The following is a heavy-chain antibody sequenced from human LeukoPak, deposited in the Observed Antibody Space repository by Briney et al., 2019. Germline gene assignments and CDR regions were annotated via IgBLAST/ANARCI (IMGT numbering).Heavy chain of an antibody. CDR3: ASRDCSGGSCYDAYFDY. D-gene: IGHD2-15*01. Sequence: PSETLSLTCAVYGGSFSDYYWSWIRQPPGKGLEWIGYIFYSGSTNYNPSLKSRVTISVDTSKNQFSLKLSSVTAADTAVYYCASRDCSGGSCYDAYFDYWGQGTLVTVSS. J-gene: IGHJ4*02. V-gene: IGHV4-59*01. CDR1: GGSFSDYY. CDR2: IFYSGST.